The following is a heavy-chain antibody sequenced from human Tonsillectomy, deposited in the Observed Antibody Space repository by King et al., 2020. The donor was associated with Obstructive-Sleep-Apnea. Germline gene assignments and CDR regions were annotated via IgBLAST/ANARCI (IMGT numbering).Heavy chain of an antibody. J-gene: IGHJ6*02. CDR1: GFTFSSSG. D-gene: IGHD4-11*01. CDR2: ISYDGGNK. Sequence: VQLVESGGGVVQPGRSLRLSCAASGFTFSSSGMHWVRQAPGKWLEWVAVISYDGGNKYYADSVKGRFTISRDNSKNTLYLQMNSLSAEDTAVYYCAKVLHSTYYYYGMDVWGQGTTVTVS. CDR3: AKVLHSTYYYYGMDV. V-gene: IGHV3-30*18.